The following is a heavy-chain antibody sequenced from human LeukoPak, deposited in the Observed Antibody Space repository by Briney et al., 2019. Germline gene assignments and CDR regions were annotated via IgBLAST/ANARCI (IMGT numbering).Heavy chain of an antibody. V-gene: IGHV3-23*01. CDR2: VTGSGGST. CDR3: VKDAGTA. J-gene: IGHJ5*02. D-gene: IGHD2-8*02. Sequence: GGSLRLSCAASGLTFISSYAMNWVRQAPGKGLEWVSGVTGSGGSTYYADSVKGRFTISRDNSKNTLYLQMDSLRAEDTALYYCVKDAGTAWGQGTLVTVSS. CDR1: GLTFISSYA.